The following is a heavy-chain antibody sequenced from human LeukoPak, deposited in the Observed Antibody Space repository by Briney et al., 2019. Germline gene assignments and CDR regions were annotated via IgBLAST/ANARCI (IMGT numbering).Heavy chain of an antibody. D-gene: IGHD5-24*01. CDR1: GGSISSYY. V-gene: IGHV4-59*01. J-gene: IGHJ3*02. CDR3: ARGLLDGYTHPAAFDI. CDR2: IYYSGRT. Sequence: TSETLSLTCTVSGGSISSYYWSWIRQPPGKGLECIGYIYYSGRTNYNPSLKSRVTISVDTSKNQFSLKLSSVTAADTAVYYCARGLLDGYTHPAAFDIWGQGTMVTVSS.